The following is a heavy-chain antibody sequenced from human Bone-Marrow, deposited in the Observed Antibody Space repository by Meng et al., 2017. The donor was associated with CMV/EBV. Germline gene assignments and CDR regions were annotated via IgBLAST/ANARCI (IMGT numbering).Heavy chain of an antibody. V-gene: IGHV4-34*01. Sequence: QGKVQQWGVGLLKPSEPLSLTCAVYGGSFSGYYWSWIRQPPGKGLEWIGEINHSGSTNYNPSLKSRVTISVDTSKNQFSLKLSSVTAADTAVYYCARGGVVVNGAPFDYWGQGTLVTVSS. D-gene: IGHD3-22*01. CDR2: INHSGST. J-gene: IGHJ4*02. CDR1: GGSFSGYY. CDR3: ARGGVVVNGAPFDY.